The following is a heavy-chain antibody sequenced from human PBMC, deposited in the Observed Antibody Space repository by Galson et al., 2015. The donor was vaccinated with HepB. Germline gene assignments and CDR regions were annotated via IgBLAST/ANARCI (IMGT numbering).Heavy chain of an antibody. V-gene: IGHV3-53*01. D-gene: IGHD2-2*01. CDR3: ARATSGGYCSRTSCYYFDY. CDR2: IYSGGYR. CDR1: GFTVITNY. Sequence: GSLRLSCAASGFTVITNYMSWVRQAPGKGLEWVSIIYSGGYRSYADSVKGRFTISRDNSKNTVYLQMNSLRAEDTAVYYCARATSGGYCSRTSCYYFDYWGQGALVTVSS. J-gene: IGHJ4*02.